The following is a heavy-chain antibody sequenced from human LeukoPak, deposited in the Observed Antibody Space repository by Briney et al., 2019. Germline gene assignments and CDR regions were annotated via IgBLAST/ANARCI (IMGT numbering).Heavy chain of an antibody. CDR2: INPNSGGT. Sequence: ASVKVSCKASGYTFTGYYMHGVRQAPGQGLEWMGWINPNSGGTNYAQKFQGRVTMTRDTSISTAYMELSRLRSDDTAVYYCARDLSLLDDFWSGYPLDYWGQGTLVTVSS. J-gene: IGHJ4*02. D-gene: IGHD3-3*01. CDR3: ARDLSLLDDFWSGYPLDY. CDR1: GYTFTGYY. V-gene: IGHV1-2*02.